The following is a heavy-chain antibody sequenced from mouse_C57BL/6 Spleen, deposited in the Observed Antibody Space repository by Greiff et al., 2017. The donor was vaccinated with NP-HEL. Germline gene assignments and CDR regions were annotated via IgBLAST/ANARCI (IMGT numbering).Heavy chain of an antibody. V-gene: IGHV14-4*01. CDR1: GFNIKDDY. CDR2: IDPENGDT. J-gene: IGHJ2*01. Sequence: VQLQQSGAELVRPGASVKLSCTASGFNIKDDYMHWVKQRPEQGLEWIGWIDPENGDTEYASKFQGKATITADTSSNTAYLQLSSLTSEDTAVYYCTGSGYGYWGQGTTLTVSS. CDR3: TGSGYGY. D-gene: IGHD3-2*02.